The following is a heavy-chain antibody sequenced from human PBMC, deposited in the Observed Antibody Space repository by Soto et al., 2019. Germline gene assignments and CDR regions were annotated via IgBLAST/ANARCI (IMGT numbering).Heavy chain of an antibody. CDR1: GFTVSSNY. V-gene: IGHV3-66*01. D-gene: IGHD1-26*01. CDR3: ARAVGELYPAFDI. J-gene: IGHJ3*02. Sequence: GGSLRLSCAASGFTVSSNYMSWVRQAPGKGLEWVSVIYSGGSTYYADSVKGRFTISRDNSKNTLYLQMNSLRAEDTAVYYCARAVGELYPAFDIWGQGTMVTVSS. CDR2: IYSGGST.